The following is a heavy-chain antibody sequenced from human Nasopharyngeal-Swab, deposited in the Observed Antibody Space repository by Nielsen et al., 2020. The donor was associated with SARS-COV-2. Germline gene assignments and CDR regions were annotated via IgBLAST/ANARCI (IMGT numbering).Heavy chain of an antibody. CDR2: ISGSGDNT. D-gene: IGHD4-17*01. CDR3: AKGVGYGDTGCFDE. CDR1: GFTFTEAW. J-gene: IGHJ4*02. V-gene: IGHV3-23*01. Sequence: GESLKISCAASGFTFTEAWMSWVRQAPGKGLEWVSGISGSGDNTYYADSVMGRFTISRDNAMETLYLQMNSLRLDDTAVYYCAKGVGYGDTGCFDEWGQGTLVTASS.